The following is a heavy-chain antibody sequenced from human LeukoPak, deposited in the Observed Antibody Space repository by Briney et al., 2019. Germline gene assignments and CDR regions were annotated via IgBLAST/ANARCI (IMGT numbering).Heavy chain of an antibody. D-gene: IGHD1-26*01. Sequence: ASVKVSCKTSGYTFTSYGISWVRQAPGQGLEWMGGIIPIFGTANYAQKFQGRVTITADESTSTAYMELSSLRSEDTAVYYCARDGGSYDAFDIWGQGTMVTVSS. CDR2: IIPIFGTA. J-gene: IGHJ3*02. V-gene: IGHV1-69*13. CDR3: ARDGGSYDAFDI. CDR1: GYTFTSYG.